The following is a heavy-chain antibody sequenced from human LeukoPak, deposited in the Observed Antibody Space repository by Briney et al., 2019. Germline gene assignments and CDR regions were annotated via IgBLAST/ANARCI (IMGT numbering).Heavy chain of an antibody. D-gene: IGHD3-10*01. CDR3: ASTPGEWFGEGYFDY. CDR1: GGTFSSYA. V-gene: IGHV1-69*05. Sequence: SVKVSCKASGGTFSSYAISWVRQAPGQGLEWMGGIIPIFGTANYAQKFQGRVTITTDESTSTAYMELSSLRSEDTAVYYCASTPGEWFGEGYFDYWGQGTLVTVSS. J-gene: IGHJ4*02. CDR2: IIPIFGTA.